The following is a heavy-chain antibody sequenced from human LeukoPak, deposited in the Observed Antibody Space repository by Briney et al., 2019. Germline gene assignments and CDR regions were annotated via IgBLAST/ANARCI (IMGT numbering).Heavy chain of an antibody. V-gene: IGHV3-15*01. CDR1: GFTFSNAW. CDR2: IKSKTDGGTT. D-gene: IGHD5-18*01. Sequence: GGSLRLSCAASGFTFSNAWMSWVRQAPGKGLEWVGRIKSKTDGGTTDYAAPVKGRFTISRDDSKNTLYLQMNSLKTEDTAVYYCAKDLEYGYSYGDGAAFDIWGQGTMVTVSS. CDR3: AKDLEYGYSYGDGAAFDI. J-gene: IGHJ3*02.